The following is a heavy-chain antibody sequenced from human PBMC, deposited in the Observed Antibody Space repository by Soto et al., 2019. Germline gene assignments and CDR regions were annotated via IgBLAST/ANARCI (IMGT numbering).Heavy chain of an antibody. CDR2: INPNKGGT. D-gene: IGHD6-25*01. Sequence: VEACSKAPGYGLTGNSLRSVRQAPGQGLEWMGCINPNKGGTNYAQKFQGRVTMTRDTSISTAYMDLSRLRSDYTAVYYCAMQRGGVVYWLQGTLVTVSS. J-gene: IGHJ4*02. CDR3: AMQRGGVVY. V-gene: IGHV1-2*02. CDR1: GYGLTGNS.